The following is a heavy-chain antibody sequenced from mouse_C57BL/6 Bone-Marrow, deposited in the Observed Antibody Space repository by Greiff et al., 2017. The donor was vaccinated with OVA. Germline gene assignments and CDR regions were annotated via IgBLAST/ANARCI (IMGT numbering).Heavy chain of an antibody. J-gene: IGHJ4*01. D-gene: IGHD1-1*01. CDR1: GFTFSDYG. CDR3: ARRGIYYGSSYPLAMDY. V-gene: IGHV5-15*04. Sequence: EVKLVESGGGLVQPGGSLKLSCAASGFTFSDYGMAWVRQAPRKGPEWVAFISNLAYSIYYADTVTGRFTISRENAKNTLYLEMSSLRSEDTAMYYCARRGIYYGSSYPLAMDYWGQGTSVTVSS. CDR2: ISNLAYSI.